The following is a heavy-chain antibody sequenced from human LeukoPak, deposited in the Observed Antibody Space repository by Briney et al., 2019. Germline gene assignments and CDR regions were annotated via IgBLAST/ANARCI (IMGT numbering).Heavy chain of an antibody. CDR1: GYSFTSYW. D-gene: IGHD5-24*01. CDR3: ARRMATIKGRTYYFDY. Sequence: GESLKISCKGSGYSFTSYWIGWVRQMPGKGLEWMGIIYPGDSDTRYSPSFQGQVTISADKSISTAYLQWGSLKASDTAMYYCARRMATIKGRTYYFDYWGQGTLVTVSS. CDR2: IYPGDSDT. V-gene: IGHV5-51*01. J-gene: IGHJ4*02.